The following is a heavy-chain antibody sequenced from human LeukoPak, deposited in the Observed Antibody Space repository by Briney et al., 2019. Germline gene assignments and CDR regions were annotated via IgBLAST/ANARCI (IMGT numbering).Heavy chain of an antibody. CDR3: AREPDLAYCGGDCYSGYDAFDI. V-gene: IGHV3-48*04. Sequence: GGSLRLSCAASGFTFSSYSMNWVRQAPGKGLEWVSYISSSSSTIYYADSVKGRFTISRDNAKNSLYLQMNSLRAEDTAVYYCAREPDLAYCGGDCYSGYDAFDIWGQGTMVTVSS. CDR2: ISSSSSTI. D-gene: IGHD2-21*02. CDR1: GFTFSSYS. J-gene: IGHJ3*02.